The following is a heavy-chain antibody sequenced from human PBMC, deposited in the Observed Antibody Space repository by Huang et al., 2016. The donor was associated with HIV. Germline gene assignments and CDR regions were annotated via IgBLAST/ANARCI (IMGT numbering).Heavy chain of an antibody. V-gene: IGHV3-21*01. Sequence: EVQLVDSGGGLVKPGGYLRLSCAASGFSLDSFNMFWVRQTAAKGLQFVASISPISIFIEYADSVKGRFSISRDNAKNSLYLQMNSLRGEDTAVYYCVNDRGQQLSPFDSWGQGTLVTVSS. CDR2: ISPISIFI. D-gene: IGHD6-13*01. CDR1: GFSLDSFN. J-gene: IGHJ4*02. CDR3: VNDRGQQLSPFDS.